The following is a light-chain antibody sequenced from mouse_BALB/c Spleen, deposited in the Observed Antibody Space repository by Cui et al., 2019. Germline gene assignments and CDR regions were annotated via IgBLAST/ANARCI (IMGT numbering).Light chain of an antibody. CDR3: QQSNSWPLT. V-gene: IGKV5-48*01. Sequence: DILLNQSPAILSVSPGERVSFSCRASQSIGTSIHWYQQRTNGSPRLLIKYASESISGIPSRFSGSGSGTDFTLSINSVESEDIADYYCQQSNSWPLTFGAGTKLELK. J-gene: IGKJ5*01. CDR1: QSIGTS. CDR2: YAS.